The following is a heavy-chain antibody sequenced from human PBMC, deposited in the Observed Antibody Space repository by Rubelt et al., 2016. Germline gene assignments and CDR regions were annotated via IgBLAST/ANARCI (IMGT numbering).Heavy chain of an antibody. CDR2: IYYSGST. Sequence: QVQLQESGPELVKPSETLSLTCTVSGGSISSYYWSWIRQPPGKGLEWIGYIYYSGSTNYNPSLMSRVTISVDTSKNQFSLKLSSVTAADTAVYYCARGRRLGYCSGGSCSAKWFDPWGQGTLVTVSS. V-gene: IGHV4-59*12. D-gene: IGHD2-15*01. CDR1: GGSISSYY. CDR3: ARGRRLGYCSGGSCSAKWFDP. J-gene: IGHJ5*02.